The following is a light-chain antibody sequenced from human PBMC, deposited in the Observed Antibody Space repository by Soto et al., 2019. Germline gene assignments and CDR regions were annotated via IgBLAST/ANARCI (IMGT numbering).Light chain of an antibody. Sequence: EIVLTQSPGPLSLSPGERATLSCRASQSVSSSYLAWYQQKPGQAPRLLIYGASSRAAGIPDRFSGSWSGTDFTLTISRLEPEDFAVYYCQQYGSSPLYTFGQGTKLEIK. CDR2: GAS. V-gene: IGKV3-20*01. CDR3: QQYGSSPLYT. CDR1: QSVSSSY. J-gene: IGKJ2*01.